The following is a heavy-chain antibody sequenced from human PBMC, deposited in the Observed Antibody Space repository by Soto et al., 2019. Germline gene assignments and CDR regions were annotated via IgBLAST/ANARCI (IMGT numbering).Heavy chain of an antibody. J-gene: IGHJ4*02. Sequence: KASETLSLTCAVSGGSISSSNWRSWVRQPPGKGLEWIGEIYHSGTTNYNPSLKSRITISVDKAKNQFSLKLSSVTAADTAVYYCASRYSSVWQGLFYGYWGQGTLVTVSS. CDR3: ASRYSSVWQGLFYGY. V-gene: IGHV4-4*02. CDR1: GGSISSSNW. D-gene: IGHD6-19*01. CDR2: IYHSGTT.